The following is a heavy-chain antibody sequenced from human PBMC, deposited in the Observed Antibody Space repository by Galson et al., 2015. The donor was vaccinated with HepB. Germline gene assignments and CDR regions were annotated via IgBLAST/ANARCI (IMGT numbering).Heavy chain of an antibody. D-gene: IGHD1-26*01. CDR3: ARQPIMAGATGGFDY. CDR1: GFTFNNYL. CDR2: VKPDEGEK. V-gene: IGHV3-7*01. Sequence: SLRLSCAASGFTFNNYLMSWVRQAPGKGLEWVANVKPDEGEKYYVDSVKGRFTISRDNAKNSLYLQMNSLRVEDTAVYYCARQPIMAGATGGFDYWGQGTLVTVSS. J-gene: IGHJ4*02.